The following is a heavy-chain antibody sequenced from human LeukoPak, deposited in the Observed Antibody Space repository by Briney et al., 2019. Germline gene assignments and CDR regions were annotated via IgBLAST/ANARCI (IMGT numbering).Heavy chain of an antibody. J-gene: IGHJ3*02. Sequence: PGGSLRLSCAASGFTFSSYAMHWVHQAPGKGLEWVAVISYDGSNKYYADSVKGRFTISRDNSKNTLYLQMNSLRAEDTAVYYCARVFGGYDYPVYDAFDIWGQGTMVTVSS. V-gene: IGHV3-30*04. CDR2: ISYDGSNK. CDR1: GFTFSSYA. D-gene: IGHD5-12*01. CDR3: ARVFGGYDYPVYDAFDI.